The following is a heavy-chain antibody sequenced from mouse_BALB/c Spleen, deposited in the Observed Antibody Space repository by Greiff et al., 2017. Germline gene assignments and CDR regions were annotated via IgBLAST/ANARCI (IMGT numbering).Heavy chain of an antibody. J-gene: IGHJ3*01. CDR3: ARGDGYTWFAY. D-gene: IGHD2-3*01. V-gene: IGHV3-6*02. Sequence: VQLQESGPGLVKPSQSLSLTCSVTGYSITSGYYWNWIRQFPGNKLEWMGYISYDGSNNYNPSLKNRISITRDTSKNQFFLKLNSVTTEDTATYYCARGDGYTWFAYWGQGTLVTVSA. CDR1: GYSITSGYY. CDR2: ISYDGSN.